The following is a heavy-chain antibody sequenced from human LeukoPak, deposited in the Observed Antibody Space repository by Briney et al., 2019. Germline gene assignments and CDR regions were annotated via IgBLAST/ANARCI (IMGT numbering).Heavy chain of an antibody. CDR3: ARGSVLYGCYMDV. Sequence: GGSLRLSCAASGFTFSSYSMNWVRQAPGKGLEWVSSISSSSSYIYYADSVKGRFTISRDNAKNSLYLQMNSLRAEDTAVYYCARGSVLYGCYMDVWGKGTTVTVSS. CDR2: ISSSSSYI. V-gene: IGHV3-21*01. D-gene: IGHD5-24*01. J-gene: IGHJ6*03. CDR1: GFTFSSYS.